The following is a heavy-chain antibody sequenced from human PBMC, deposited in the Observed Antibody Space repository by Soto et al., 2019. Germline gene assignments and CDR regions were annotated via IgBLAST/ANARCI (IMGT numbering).Heavy chain of an antibody. CDR3: AREQYDYGDFPGAVPYYYGMDV. J-gene: IGHJ6*02. CDR1: GYTFTGYY. V-gene: IGHV1-2*04. Sequence: ASVKVSCKASGYTFTGYYMRWVRQAPGQGLEWMGWINPNSGGTNYAQKFQGWVTMTRDTSISTAYMELSRLRSDDTAVYYCAREQYDYGDFPGAVPYYYGMDVWGQGTTVTVSS. D-gene: IGHD4-17*01. CDR2: INPNSGGT.